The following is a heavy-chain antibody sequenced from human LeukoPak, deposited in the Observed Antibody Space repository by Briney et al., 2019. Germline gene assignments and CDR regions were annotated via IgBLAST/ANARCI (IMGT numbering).Heavy chain of an antibody. Sequence: ASVKVSCKASGYTFTSYGISWVRQAPGQGLEWMGWISAYNGNTNYAQKLQGRVTMTTDTSTSTAYMELRSLRSDDTAVYYCARLSALGYCSSTSCFPDYWGQGTLVTVSS. V-gene: IGHV1-18*01. CDR3: ARLSALGYCSSTSCFPDY. D-gene: IGHD2-2*01. J-gene: IGHJ4*02. CDR2: ISAYNGNT. CDR1: GYTFTSYG.